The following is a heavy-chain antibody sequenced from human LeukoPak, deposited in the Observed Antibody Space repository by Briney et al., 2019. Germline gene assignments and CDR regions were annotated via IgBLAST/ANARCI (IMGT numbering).Heavy chain of an antibody. D-gene: IGHD5-24*01. V-gene: IGHV1-46*01. CDR2: INPSGGST. J-gene: IGHJ6*03. CDR1: GYTFTSYY. CDR3: ARDPMATITDYYYMDV. Sequence: ASVKVSCKASGYTFTSYYMHWVRQAPGQGLEWMGIINPSGGSTSYAQKFQGRVTMTRDMSTSTVYMELSSLRSEDTAVYYCARDPMATITDYYYMDVWGKGTTVTVSS.